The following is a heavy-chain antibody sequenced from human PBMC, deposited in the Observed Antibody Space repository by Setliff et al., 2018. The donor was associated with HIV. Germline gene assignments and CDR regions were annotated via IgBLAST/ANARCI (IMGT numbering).Heavy chain of an antibody. CDR3: ARETYYYDNPQYYYYYMDV. J-gene: IGHJ6*03. CDR1: GGSINSGGYS. Sequence: SETLSLTCTVSGGSINSGGYSWSWTRQPPGKGLEWIGYIYHSGSAIYNPSLSSRVIISVDTSKNQFSLKLRSVTAADTAVYYCARETYYYDNPQYYYYYMDVWGKGTTVTVSS. V-gene: IGHV4-30-2*01. D-gene: IGHD3-22*01. CDR2: IYHSGSA.